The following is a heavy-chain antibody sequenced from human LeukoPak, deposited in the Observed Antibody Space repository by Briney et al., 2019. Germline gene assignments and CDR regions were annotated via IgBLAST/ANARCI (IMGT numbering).Heavy chain of an antibody. CDR2: IASSATYI. D-gene: IGHD1-26*01. Sequence: GGSLRLSCAAAGFTFSSYNMNWVRQAPGKAMEWVSSIASSATYIFYADSVKGRFTISRDNAKNSLYLQMDSLGPEDTAVYYCARDPYSGNYGNDYYYYMDVWGKGTTVTISS. CDR1: GFTFSSYN. V-gene: IGHV3-21*01. CDR3: ARDPYSGNYGNDYYYYMDV. J-gene: IGHJ6*03.